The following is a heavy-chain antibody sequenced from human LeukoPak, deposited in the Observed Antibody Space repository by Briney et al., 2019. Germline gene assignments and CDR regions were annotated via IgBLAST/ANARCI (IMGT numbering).Heavy chain of an antibody. D-gene: IGHD3-22*01. V-gene: IGHV4-59*01. Sequence: SETLSLTCTVSGASIRTFYWTRIRQPPGKGLEWIAYISYSGSTTYNPSLKSRVTISLDTSKNQFSLNLNSLTAADTAVYYCARGIGNSRGTRFDPWGQGTLVTVSS. CDR3: ARGIGNSRGTRFDP. J-gene: IGHJ5*02. CDR1: GASIRTFY. CDR2: ISYSGST.